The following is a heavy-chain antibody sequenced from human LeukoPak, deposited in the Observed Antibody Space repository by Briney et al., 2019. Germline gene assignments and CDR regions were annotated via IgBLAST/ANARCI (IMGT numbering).Heavy chain of an antibody. CDR2: ISSSSSTI. CDR3: AKDFLKSITLIRGVRSWVGYFDS. J-gene: IGHJ4*02. V-gene: IGHV3-48*01. Sequence: GGSLRLSCAASGFTFSSYSMNWVRQAPGKGLEWVSYISSSSSTIYYADSVKGRFTISRDNAKNSLYLQMNSLRVEDTAVCYCAKDFLKSITLIRGVRSWVGYFDSWGQGTLVTVSS. CDR1: GFTFSSYS. D-gene: IGHD3-10*01.